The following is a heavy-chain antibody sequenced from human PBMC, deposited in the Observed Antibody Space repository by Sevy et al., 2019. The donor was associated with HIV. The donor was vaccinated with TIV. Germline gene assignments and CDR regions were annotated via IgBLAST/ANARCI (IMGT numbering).Heavy chain of an antibody. CDR3: VREGRYCSDGVCYYYYYGMDV. V-gene: IGHV3-48*01. Sequence: GGSLRLSCAASGFTFSSYNMNWVRQAPGKGLEWVAYISSSGSSIYYGDSVKGRSTIARDNANNSLFLQTNSLRGEDTAVYYCVREGRYCSDGVCYYYYYGMDVWGQGTTVTVSS. CDR1: GFTFSSYN. J-gene: IGHJ6*02. D-gene: IGHD2-8*01. CDR2: ISSSGSSI.